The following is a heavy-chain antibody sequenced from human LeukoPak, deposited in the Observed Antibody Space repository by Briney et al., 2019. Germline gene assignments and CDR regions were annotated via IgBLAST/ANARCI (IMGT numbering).Heavy chain of an antibody. CDR3: GKTTTGYSSGRYPAWPVDY. CDR1: GITLRNYA. D-gene: IGHD6-19*01. V-gene: IGHV3-23*01. Sequence: GESLRLSCVGSGITLRNYAISWVRQAPGKGLEWVSAISGSGGNIYYADSVKGRFTISRDISVNTVYLQVNSLRAVDTAVYYCGKTTTGYSSGRYPAWPVDYWGQGTLVTVSS. J-gene: IGHJ4*02. CDR2: ISGSGGNI.